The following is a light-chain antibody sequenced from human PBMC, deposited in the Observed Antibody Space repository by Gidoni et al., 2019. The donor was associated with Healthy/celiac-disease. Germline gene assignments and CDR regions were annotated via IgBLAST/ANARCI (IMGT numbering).Light chain of an antibody. CDR2: AAS. CDR1: QSISSY. Sequence: DIQMTQTPSSLSASVGDRVTITCRASQSISSYLNWYQQKPGKAPNLLIYAASSLQSGVPSRFSGSAAGTDFTLTISSLQPEDFATYHCQQSYSTPWTFGQGTKVEIK. J-gene: IGKJ1*01. CDR3: QQSYSTPWT. V-gene: IGKV1-39*01.